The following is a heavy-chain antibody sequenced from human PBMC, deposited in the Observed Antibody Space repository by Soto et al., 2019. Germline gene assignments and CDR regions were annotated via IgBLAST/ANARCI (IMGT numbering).Heavy chain of an antibody. CDR2: INSDGSST. CDR3: AVAVAGPTAIGY. D-gene: IGHD6-19*01. Sequence: PGGSLRLSCAASGFTFSSYWMHWVRQAPGKGLVWVSRINSDGSSTSYADSVKGRFPISRDNAKNTLYLQMNSLRAEDTAVYYCAVAVAGPTAIGYWGQGTQVTVSS. J-gene: IGHJ4*02. CDR1: GFTFSSYW. V-gene: IGHV3-74*01.